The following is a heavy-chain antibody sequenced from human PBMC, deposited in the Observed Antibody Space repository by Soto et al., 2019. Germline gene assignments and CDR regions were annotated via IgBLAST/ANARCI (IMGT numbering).Heavy chain of an antibody. V-gene: IGHV1-46*01. CDR2: INPSGGST. Sequence: GASVKVSCKASGYTFTSYYMHWVRQAPGQGLEWMGIINPSGGSTSYAQKFQGRVTMTRDTSTSTVYMELSSLRSEDTAVYYCARGGIVLMVYAIEEGYFQHWGQGTLVTVSS. CDR3: ARGGIVLMVYAIEEGYFQH. J-gene: IGHJ1*01. D-gene: IGHD2-8*01. CDR1: GYTFTSYY.